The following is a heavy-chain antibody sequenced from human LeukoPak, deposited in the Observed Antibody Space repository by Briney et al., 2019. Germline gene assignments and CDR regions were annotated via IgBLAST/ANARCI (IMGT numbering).Heavy chain of an antibody. CDR2: IGSRSSTI. J-gene: IGHJ4*02. V-gene: IGHV3-11*04. D-gene: IGHD4-17*01. CDR3: ARRYGDYVEFDY. Sequence: GGSLRLSCAASGFTFSDYYMSWIRQAPGKGLEWVSYIGSRSSTIYYADSVKGRFTISRDNAKNSLYVQMNSLRAEDTAVYYCARRYGDYVEFDYWGQGTLVTVSS. CDR1: GFTFSDYY.